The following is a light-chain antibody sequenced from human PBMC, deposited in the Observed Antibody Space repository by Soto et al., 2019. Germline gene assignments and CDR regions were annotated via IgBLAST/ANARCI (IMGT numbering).Light chain of an antibody. Sequence: EIVLTQSPGTLSLSPGERATLSCRASQSISSSYLAWYQQKPGQAPRLLIYGASSRATGIPDRFSGSESGTDFTLTISRLEPEDFAVYYCHHYDRSPWTVGPGTKVDSK. CDR3: HHYDRSPWT. CDR2: GAS. CDR1: QSISSSY. J-gene: IGKJ1*01. V-gene: IGKV3-20*01.